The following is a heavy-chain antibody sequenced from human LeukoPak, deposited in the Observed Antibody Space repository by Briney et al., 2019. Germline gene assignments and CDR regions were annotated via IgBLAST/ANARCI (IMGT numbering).Heavy chain of an antibody. CDR1: GFTFSSYG. D-gene: IGHD3-3*01. V-gene: IGHV3-30*02. J-gene: IGHJ4*02. CDR3: AKDLLHGIFGVAAPFDY. CDR2: IRYDGSNK. Sequence: GGSLRLSCAASGFTFSSYGMHWVRQAPGKGLEWVAFIRYDGSNKYYADSVKGRFTISRDNSKNTLYLQMNSLRAEDTAVYYCAKDLLHGIFGVAAPFDYWGQGTLVTVSS.